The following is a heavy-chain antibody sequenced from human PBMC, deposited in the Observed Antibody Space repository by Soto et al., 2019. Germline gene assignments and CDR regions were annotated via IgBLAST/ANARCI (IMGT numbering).Heavy chain of an antibody. D-gene: IGHD3-22*01. CDR1: GGPFSSYA. J-gene: IGHJ5*02. Sequence: KGSCKASGGPFSSYAISWSRQAPGQGLEWMGGIIPIFGTSNYAQKIQGRVTITADESTSTDYMELRSLRSEDTDGYYCARLNYYESRGYVSWFDPWGQGTLLTASS. V-gene: IGHV1-69*01. CDR3: ARLNYYESRGYVSWFDP. CDR2: IIPIFGTS.